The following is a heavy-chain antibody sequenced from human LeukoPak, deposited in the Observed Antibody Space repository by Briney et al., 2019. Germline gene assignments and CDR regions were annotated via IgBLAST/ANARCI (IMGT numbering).Heavy chain of an antibody. CDR1: GDSISAYY. CDR3: ARHRDFWSGKSWFDP. D-gene: IGHD3-3*01. Sequence: PSETLSLTCTVSGDSISAYYGSWIRQPPGKGLEWIGYIYTSGGTNYNPSLKSRVTISVDTSKNQFSLRLTSVTAADTAVYYCARHRDFWSGKSWFDPWGQGTLVTVSS. V-gene: IGHV4-4*09. CDR2: IYTSGGT. J-gene: IGHJ5*02.